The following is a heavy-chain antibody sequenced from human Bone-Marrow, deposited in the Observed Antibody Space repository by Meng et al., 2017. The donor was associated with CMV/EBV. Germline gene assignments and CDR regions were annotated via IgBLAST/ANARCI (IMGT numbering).Heavy chain of an antibody. CDR3: ARFSGLAARQFYRGVDV. Sequence: GESLKISCQGSGDTFSHYWIGWVRQMPGKGLEWMGIIYPGDPDTRYSPSFQGQVTISADKSITTAYLQWNSLKASDTAMYYCARFSGLAARQFYRGVDVWGQGTTVTVSS. CDR1: GDTFSHYW. D-gene: IGHD6-6*01. J-gene: IGHJ6*02. CDR2: IYPGDPDT. V-gene: IGHV5-51*01.